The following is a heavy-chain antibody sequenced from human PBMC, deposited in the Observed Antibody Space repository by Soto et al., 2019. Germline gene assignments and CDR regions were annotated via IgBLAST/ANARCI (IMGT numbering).Heavy chain of an antibody. V-gene: IGHV3-15*01. J-gene: IGHJ5*02. CDR3: TPARLGSWYSGNCFDP. CDR2: IKSKTDGGTT. Sequence: EVQLVESGGGLVKPGGSLRLSCAASGFTFSNAWMSWVRQAPGKGLEWVGRIKSKTDGGTTDYAAPVKGRFTISRDDSKSALYLQINSLKTDDTAVYYCTPARLGSWYSGNCFDPWGQGTLVTVSS. D-gene: IGHD6-13*01. CDR1: GFTFSNAW.